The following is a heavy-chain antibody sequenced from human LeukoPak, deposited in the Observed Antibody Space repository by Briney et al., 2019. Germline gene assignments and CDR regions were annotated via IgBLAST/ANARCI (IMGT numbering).Heavy chain of an antibody. CDR2: IYYNGNT. D-gene: IGHD6-25*01. CDR1: GGSIRSSNSF. Sequence: SETLSLTCSVSGGSIRSSNSFWGWIRQPPGERLEWLATIYYNGNTYYNPSLQSRVTISVDTSTNQFSLKLNSVIAADTAVYYCARATAAPSSYFFDHWGQGTLVTVSS. V-gene: IGHV4-39*07. J-gene: IGHJ4*02. CDR3: ARATAAPSSYFFDH.